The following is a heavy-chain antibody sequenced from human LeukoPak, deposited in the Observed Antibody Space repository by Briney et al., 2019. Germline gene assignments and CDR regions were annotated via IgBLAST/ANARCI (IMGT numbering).Heavy chain of an antibody. CDR2: ISGSGGST. V-gene: IGHV3-23*01. CDR1: GFTFSSYA. CDR3: VCLWFGELLPFDY. Sequence: PGGSLRLSCAASGFTFSSYAMSWVRQAPGKGLEWVSAISGSGGSTYYADSVKGRFTISRDNSKNTLYLQMNSLRAEDTAVYYCVCLWFGELLPFDYWGQGTLVTVSS. J-gene: IGHJ4*02. D-gene: IGHD3-10*01.